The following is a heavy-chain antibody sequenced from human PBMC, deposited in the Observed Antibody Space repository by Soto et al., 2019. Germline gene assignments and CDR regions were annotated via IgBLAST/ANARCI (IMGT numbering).Heavy chain of an antibody. D-gene: IGHD3-10*01. J-gene: IGHJ4*02. CDR2: IYYSGST. V-gene: IGHV4-39*01. CDR1: GGSISSSSYY. Sequence: SETLSLTCTVSGGSISSSSYYWGWIRQPPGKGLEWIGSIYYSGSTYYNPSLKSRVTISVDTSKNQFSLKLSSVTAADTAVYYCARPGNYGSGSYLYYLDYWGQGTLATVSS. CDR3: ARPGNYGSGSYLYYLDY.